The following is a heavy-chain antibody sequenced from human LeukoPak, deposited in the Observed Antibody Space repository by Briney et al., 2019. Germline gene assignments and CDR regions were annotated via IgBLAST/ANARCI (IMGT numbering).Heavy chain of an antibody. CDR2: INPNSGGT. J-gene: IGHJ5*02. Sequence: ASVKVSCKASGYTFTGYYMHWVRPAPGQGLEWMGWINPNSGGTNYAQKFQGRVTMTRDTSISTAYMELSRLRSDDTAVYYCARDIRDTAMGTRGNWFDPWGQGTLVTVSS. CDR3: ARDIRDTAMGTRGNWFDP. D-gene: IGHD5-18*01. CDR1: GYTFTGYY. V-gene: IGHV1-2*02.